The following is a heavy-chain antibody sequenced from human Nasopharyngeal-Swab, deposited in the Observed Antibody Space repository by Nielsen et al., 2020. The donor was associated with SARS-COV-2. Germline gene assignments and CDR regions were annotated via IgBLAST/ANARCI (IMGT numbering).Heavy chain of an antibody. D-gene: IGHD2-8*01. CDR1: GFTFSSYG. Sequence: GESLKISCAASGFTFSSYGMHWVRQAPGKGLEWVAVISYDGSNKYYADSVKGRFTISRDNSKNTLYLQMNSLRAEDTAVYYCARGMVYAVYWGQGTLVTVSS. V-gene: IGHV3-30*03. J-gene: IGHJ4*02. CDR2: ISYDGSNK. CDR3: ARGMVYAVY.